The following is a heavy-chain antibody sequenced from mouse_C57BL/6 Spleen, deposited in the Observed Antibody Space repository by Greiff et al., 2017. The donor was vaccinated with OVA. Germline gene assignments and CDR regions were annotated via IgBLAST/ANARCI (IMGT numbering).Heavy chain of an antibody. CDR3: TRASIYYDYEFAY. Sequence: EVKLEESGEGLVKPGGSLKLSCAASGFTFSSYAMSWVRQTPEKRLEWVAYISSGGDYIYYADTVKGRFTISRDNARNTLYLRMSSLKSEDTAMYYCTRASIYYDYEFAYWGQGTLVTVSA. D-gene: IGHD2-4*01. V-gene: IGHV5-9-1*02. CDR2: ISSGGDYI. J-gene: IGHJ3*01. CDR1: GFTFSSYA.